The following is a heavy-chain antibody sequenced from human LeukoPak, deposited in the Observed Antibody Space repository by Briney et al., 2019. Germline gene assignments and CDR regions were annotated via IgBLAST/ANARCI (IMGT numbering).Heavy chain of an antibody. CDR3: ARGEDNWLDP. V-gene: IGHV1-2*02. Sequence: ASVKVSCRASGYTFTGYYMHWVRPAPGQGLEWMGWINPNSGGTTYAQQFQGRVTMTRDTSISTAYMELSRLRSDDTAMYYCARGEDNWLDPWGQGTLVTVSS. J-gene: IGHJ5*02. D-gene: IGHD1-26*01. CDR2: INPNSGGT. CDR1: GYTFTGYY.